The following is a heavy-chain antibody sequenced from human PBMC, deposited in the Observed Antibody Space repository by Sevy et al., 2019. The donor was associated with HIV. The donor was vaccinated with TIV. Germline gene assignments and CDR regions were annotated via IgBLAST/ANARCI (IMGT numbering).Heavy chain of an antibody. D-gene: IGHD2-21*02. V-gene: IGHV3-15*01. CDR3: TTIYGGDCYGFDY. CDR2: IKSKTDGGTT. CDR1: GFTFSNAW. J-gene: IGHJ4*02. Sequence: GGSLRLSCAASGFTFSNAWMSWVRQAPGKGLEWVGRIKSKTDGGTTDYAAPVKGRFTISRDDSKNTLYLQMKSLKTEDTAVYYCTTIYGGDCYGFDYWGQGTLVTVSS.